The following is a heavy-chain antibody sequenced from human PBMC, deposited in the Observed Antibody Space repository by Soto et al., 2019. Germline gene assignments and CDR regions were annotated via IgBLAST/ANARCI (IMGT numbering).Heavy chain of an antibody. J-gene: IGHJ4*02. V-gene: IGHV4-30-4*01. Sequence: PSETLSLACTVSGGSISSGDYYWSWIRQPPGKGLEWIGYIYYSGSTYYNPSLKSRVTISVDTSKNQFSLKLSSVTAADTAVYYCASNSYGYIFYYYLGQGTLVTVSS. CDR2: IYYSGST. CDR3: ASNSYGYIFYYY. CDR1: GGSISSGDYY. D-gene: IGHD5-18*01.